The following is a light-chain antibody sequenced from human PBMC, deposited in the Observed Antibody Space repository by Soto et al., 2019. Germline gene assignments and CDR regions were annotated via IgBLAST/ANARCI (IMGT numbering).Light chain of an antibody. CDR2: GSS. J-gene: IGKJ5*01. CDR3: QQYNDWPRT. V-gene: IGKV3-15*01. CDR1: QLFSSN. Sequence: EIVMPQSPATLSVSPGESVTLSCRASQLFSSNLAWYQRRPGQAPRLLIYGSSTRATGVPPRFSGSASGTEFTLTISSLQSEDFGVYYCQQYNDWPRTVGHGTRLEIK.